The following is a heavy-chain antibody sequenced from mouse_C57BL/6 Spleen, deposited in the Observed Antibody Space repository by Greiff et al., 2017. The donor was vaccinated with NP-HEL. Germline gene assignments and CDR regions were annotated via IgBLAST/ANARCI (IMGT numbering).Heavy chain of an antibody. D-gene: IGHD1-1*01. CDR2: IYPGDGDT. Sequence: VKLMESGAELVKPGASVKISCKASGYAFSSYWMNWVKQRPGKGLEWIGQIYPGDGDTNYNGKFKGKATLTADKSSSTAYMQLSSLTSEDSAVYFCARSIGYYYGSFDYWGQGTTLTVSS. J-gene: IGHJ2*01. CDR1: GYAFSSYW. V-gene: IGHV1-80*01. CDR3: ARSIGYYYGSFDY.